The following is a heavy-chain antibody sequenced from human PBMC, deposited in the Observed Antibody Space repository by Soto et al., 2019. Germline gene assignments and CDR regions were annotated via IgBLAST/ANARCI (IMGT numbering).Heavy chain of an antibody. CDR3: ARDLCASGVCLDY. CDR2: IKQDGSEK. J-gene: IGHJ4*02. D-gene: IGHD2-8*01. V-gene: IGHV3-7*01. Sequence: PGGSLRLSCAASGFTFSSHWMSWVRQTPGKGLEWVANIKQDGSEKYYVDSVKGRFTISRDNAKNSLYLQMNSLRVEDTAVYHCARDLCASGVCLDYWGQGTQVTVSS. CDR1: GFTFSSHW.